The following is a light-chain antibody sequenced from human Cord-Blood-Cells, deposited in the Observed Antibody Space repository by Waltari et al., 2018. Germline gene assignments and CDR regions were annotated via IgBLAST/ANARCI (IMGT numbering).Light chain of an antibody. CDR1: SSDVGGYNL. J-gene: IGLJ2*01. V-gene: IGLV2-23*01. Sequence: QSALTQPASVSGSPGQSITISCTGTSSDVGGYNLVSWYQQHPGKAPKLMIYEGSKRPSGVSNRFSGSKSGNTASPTISGLQAEDEADYYCCSYAGSSTVVFGGGTKLTVL. CDR2: EGS. CDR3: CSYAGSSTVV.